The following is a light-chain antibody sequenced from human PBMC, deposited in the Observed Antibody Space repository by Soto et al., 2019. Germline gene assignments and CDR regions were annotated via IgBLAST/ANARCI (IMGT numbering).Light chain of an antibody. J-gene: IGLJ1*01. CDR3: QSYDDSMSVHYV. CDR2: GNT. Sequence: QSVLTQPPSVSGAPCQRVTISCTGSSSNIGSTYDVQWYQQLPGTAPKLLIHGNTDRPSGVPDRFPGSKSGTSASLAITGLQADDEADYYCQSYDDSMSVHYVFGTGTKVTVL. CDR1: SSNIGSTYD. V-gene: IGLV1-40*01.